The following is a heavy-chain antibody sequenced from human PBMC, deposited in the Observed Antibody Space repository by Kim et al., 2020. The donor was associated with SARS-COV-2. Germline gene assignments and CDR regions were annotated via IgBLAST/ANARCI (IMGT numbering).Heavy chain of an antibody. CDR3: AKAPLGYCSGGSCD. V-gene: IGHV3-23*01. J-gene: IGHJ4*02. D-gene: IGHD2-15*01. Sequence: ADSVKGRFTISRDNSKNTLYLQMNSLRAEDTAVYYCAKAPLGYCSGGSCDWGQGTLVTVSS.